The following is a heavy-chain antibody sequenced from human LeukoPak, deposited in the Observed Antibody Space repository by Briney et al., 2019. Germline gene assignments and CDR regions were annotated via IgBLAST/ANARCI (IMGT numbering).Heavy chain of an antibody. V-gene: IGHV4-59*01. Sequence: PSETLSLTCTVSGGSISSYYWSWIRQPPGKGLEWIGYIYFSGSTNYNPSLKSRVTISVDTSKNQFPLKMSSVTAADTAVYYCAREPSTHAFDIWGQGTMVTVSS. J-gene: IGHJ3*02. CDR3: AREPSTHAFDI. CDR1: GGSISSYY. CDR2: IYFSGST.